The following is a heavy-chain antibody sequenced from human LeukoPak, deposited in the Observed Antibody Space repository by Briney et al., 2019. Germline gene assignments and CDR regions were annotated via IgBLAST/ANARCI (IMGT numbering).Heavy chain of an antibody. CDR1: GFIFSSYS. V-gene: IGHV3-48*04. CDR3: AELGITMIGGV. D-gene: IGHD3-10*02. J-gene: IGHJ6*04. CDR2: ISSSSSTM. Sequence: PGGSLRLSCAASGFIFSSYSMNWVRQAPGKGLGWVSYISSSSSTMYYAASVKGRFTISRDNAKNSLYLQMNSLRAEDTAVYYCAELGITMIGGVWGKGTTVTISS.